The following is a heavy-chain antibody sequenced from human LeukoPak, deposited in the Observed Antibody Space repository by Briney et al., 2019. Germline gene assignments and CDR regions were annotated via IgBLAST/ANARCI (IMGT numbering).Heavy chain of an antibody. CDR1: GGSFRGYY. D-gene: IGHD3-10*01. CDR2: INHSGST. Sequence: SETLSLTCAVYGGSFRGYYWSWIRQPPGKGLEWIGEINHSGSTNYNPSLKSRVTISVDTSKNQFSLKLSSVTAADTAVYYCARERRYYYGSGKRYGMDVWGKGTTVTVSS. V-gene: IGHV4-34*01. J-gene: IGHJ6*04. CDR3: ARERRYYYGSGKRYGMDV.